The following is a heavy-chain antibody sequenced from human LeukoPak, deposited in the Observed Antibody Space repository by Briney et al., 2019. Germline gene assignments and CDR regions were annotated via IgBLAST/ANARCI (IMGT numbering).Heavy chain of an antibody. CDR1: GGSVSSSSYY. V-gene: IGHV4-39*07. J-gene: IGHJ4*02. CDR3: ARAPLDDY. Sequence: SETLSLTCTVSGGSVSSSSYYWGWIRQPPGKGLEWIGEINHSGSTNYNPSLKSRVTISVDTSKNQFSLKLSSVTAADTAVYYCARAPLDDYWGQGTLVTVSS. CDR2: INHSGST.